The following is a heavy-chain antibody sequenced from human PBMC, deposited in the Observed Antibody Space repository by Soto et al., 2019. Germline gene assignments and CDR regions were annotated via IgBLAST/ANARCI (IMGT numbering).Heavy chain of an antibody. J-gene: IGHJ4*02. CDR2: ISYDGSNK. V-gene: IGHV3-30-3*01. CDR3: ASDASDIVVVPAAPGLY. CDR1: GFTFSSYA. D-gene: IGHD2-2*01. Sequence: GGSLRLSCAASGFTFSSYAMRWVRQAPGKGLEWVAVISYDGSNKYYADSVKGRFTISRDNSKNTLYLQMNSLRAEDTAVYYCASDASDIVVVPAAPGLYWGQGTLVTVSS.